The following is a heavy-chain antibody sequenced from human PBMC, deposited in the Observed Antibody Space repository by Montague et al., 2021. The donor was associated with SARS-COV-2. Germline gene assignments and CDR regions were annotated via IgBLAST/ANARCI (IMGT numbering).Heavy chain of an antibody. D-gene: IGHD3-10*01. CDR1: GGSISPYY. CDR2: IYYTGNT. V-gene: IGHV4-59*01. CDR3: ARDRGRYFDSGSYNWLDS. J-gene: IGHJ5*01. Sequence: SETLSLSCTVSGGSISPYYWTWIRQPPGKGLEWIGYIYYTGNTKYKPSLKSRVTISVDTSKNQFPLNLKSVTAADTAVYYCARDRGRYFDSGSYNWLDSWGQGTLVTVSS.